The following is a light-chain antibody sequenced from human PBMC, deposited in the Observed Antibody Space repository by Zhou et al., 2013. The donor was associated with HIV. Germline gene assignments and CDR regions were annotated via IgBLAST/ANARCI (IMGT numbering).Light chain of an antibody. CDR2: AAS. CDR3: QQYSSSPRGYS. Sequence: EIVLTQSPGTLSLSPGERATLSCRASQRVSSSYLAWYQQKPGQAPRLLIYAASSRATGIPDRFSGSGSGTDFTLTISRLEPEDFAMYYCQQYSSSPRGYSFGQGTKLEIK. CDR1: QRVSSSY. V-gene: IGKV3-20*01. J-gene: IGKJ2*01.